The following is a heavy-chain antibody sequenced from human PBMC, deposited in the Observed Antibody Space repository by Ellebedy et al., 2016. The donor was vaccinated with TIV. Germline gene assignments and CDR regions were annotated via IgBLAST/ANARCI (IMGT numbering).Heavy chain of an antibody. CDR2: IYDSGST. V-gene: IGHV4-59*13. CDR1: GGSISSYY. J-gene: IGHJ4*02. Sequence: GSLRLSXTVSGGSISSYYWSWIRQPPGKGLEWIGYIYDSGSTNYNPSLKSRVNISIDTSKNQFSLILSSVTAADTAVYYCARVSSGWAHFDYWGQGTLVTVSS. D-gene: IGHD6-19*01. CDR3: ARVSSGWAHFDY.